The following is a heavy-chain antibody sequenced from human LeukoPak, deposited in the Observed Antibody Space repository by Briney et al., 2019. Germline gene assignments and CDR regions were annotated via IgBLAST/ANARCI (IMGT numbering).Heavy chain of an antibody. CDR2: IYYTGNT. D-gene: IGHD6-6*01. Sequence: PSETLSLTCTVTGGSISNYYWSWSRQPPGKGLEWIGYIYYTGNTNYNPSLKSRVTISVDTSKNQFSLKLSSVTAADTAVYYCARRGISSSLTPSLDYWGQGTLVTVSS. CDR1: GGSISNYY. CDR3: ARRGISSSLTPSLDY. V-gene: IGHV4-59*08. J-gene: IGHJ4*02.